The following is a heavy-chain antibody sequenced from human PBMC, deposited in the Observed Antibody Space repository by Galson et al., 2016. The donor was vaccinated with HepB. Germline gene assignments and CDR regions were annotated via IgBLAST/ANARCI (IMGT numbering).Heavy chain of an antibody. CDR1: GGPIRGPDKN. CDR3: ARADSGYCDSIRCSFFVVEW. V-gene: IGHV4-31*03. Sequence: TLSLTCSVSGGPIRGPDKNWSWIRQHPGKGLEWIGHINDSGNTYYNPSLKSRLTMSFDTSKRQFSLKLSSVTAADTAIYYCARADSGYCDSIRCSFFVVEWWGQGKLVIVSS. D-gene: IGHD2-2*01. J-gene: IGHJ4*02. CDR2: INDSGNT.